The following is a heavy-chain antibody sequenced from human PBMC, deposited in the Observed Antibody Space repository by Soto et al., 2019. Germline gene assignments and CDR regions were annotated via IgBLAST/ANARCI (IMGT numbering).Heavy chain of an antibody. D-gene: IGHD6-13*01. J-gene: IGHJ4*02. Sequence: ASVKVSCKASGYTFMNYGINWVRQAPGQGLEWMGWISGYNGNIKYAQTFQGRVTMTRDTSASTAYMELSSLRSEDTAVYYCARDVAALDYWGQGTQVTVSS. CDR1: GYTFMNYG. CDR3: ARDVAALDY. V-gene: IGHV1-18*01. CDR2: ISGYNGNI.